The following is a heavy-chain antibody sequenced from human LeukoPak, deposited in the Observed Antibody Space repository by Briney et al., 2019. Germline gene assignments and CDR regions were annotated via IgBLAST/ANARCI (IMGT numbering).Heavy chain of an antibody. CDR1: GFTFSNYA. Sequence: GGSLRLSCAAPGFTFSNYALSWVRQVPGKGLEWVSGITGSGGSTYYADSVKGRFTISRDNSKNTLYLQMNSLRAEDTAVYFCAKDDGGSVTTTDFENWGQGTLVTVSS. D-gene: IGHD4-17*01. V-gene: IGHV3-23*01. CDR3: AKDDGGSVTTTDFEN. CDR2: ITGSGGST. J-gene: IGHJ4*02.